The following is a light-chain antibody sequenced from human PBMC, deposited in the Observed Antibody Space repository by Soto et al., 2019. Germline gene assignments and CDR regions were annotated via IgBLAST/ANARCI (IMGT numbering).Light chain of an antibody. Sequence: EIVLTQSPGTLSLFPGERATLSCRASQSVSSRNLAWYRQKPGQAPSLLFYGAFNRATGIPDRFSGSGSGTDFTLTISRLEPEDVALYYCQQNGSSPQTFGQGTKVEIK. J-gene: IGKJ1*01. CDR1: QSVSSRN. CDR3: QQNGSSPQT. CDR2: GAF. V-gene: IGKV3-20*01.